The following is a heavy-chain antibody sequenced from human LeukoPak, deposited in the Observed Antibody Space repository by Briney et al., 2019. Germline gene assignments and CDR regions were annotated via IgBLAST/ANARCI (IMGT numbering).Heavy chain of an antibody. D-gene: IGHD3-16*01. CDR1: GFSFSSYA. Sequence: GSLRLSCAASGFSFSSYAMTWARQAPVKGLEWVSAISGDGTRTYYADSVKGRFTISRDNSKNTLYLEMSSLRVEDTAIYYCAKWPEGAMDYFDYWGQGTLVTVSS. V-gene: IGHV3-23*01. CDR3: AKWPEGAMDYFDY. CDR2: ISGDGTRT. J-gene: IGHJ4*02.